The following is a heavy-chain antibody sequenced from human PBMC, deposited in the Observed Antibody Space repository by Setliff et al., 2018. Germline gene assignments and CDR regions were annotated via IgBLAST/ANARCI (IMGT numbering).Heavy chain of an antibody. CDR1: GASITSGGFY. CDR3: ARSLGSGSYYNSRPFYSDY. Sequence: SETLSLTCSVSGASITSGGFYWTWIRQPAGKGLEWIGHIDPSGNTNYQPSLKSRVTISGDTSKNQFSLKLTSVTAADTAVYYCARSLGSGSYYNSRPFYSDYWGQGTLVTVSS. J-gene: IGHJ4*02. CDR2: IDPSGNT. D-gene: IGHD3-10*01. V-gene: IGHV4-61*09.